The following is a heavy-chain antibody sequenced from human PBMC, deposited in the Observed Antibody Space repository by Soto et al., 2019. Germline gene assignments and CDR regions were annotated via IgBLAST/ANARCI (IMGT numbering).Heavy chain of an antibody. Sequence: GSLRLSCAASGFTFSSYGMHWVRQAPGKGLEWVAVISYDGSNKYYADSVKGRFTISRDNSKNTLYLQMNSLRAEDTAVYYCAKEAITMVRRDGMDVWGQGTTVTVSS. D-gene: IGHD3-10*01. J-gene: IGHJ6*02. CDR2: ISYDGSNK. V-gene: IGHV3-30*18. CDR3: AKEAITMVRRDGMDV. CDR1: GFTFSSYG.